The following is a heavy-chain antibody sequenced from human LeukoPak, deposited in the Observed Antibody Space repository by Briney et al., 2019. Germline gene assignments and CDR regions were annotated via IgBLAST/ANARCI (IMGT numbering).Heavy chain of an antibody. CDR1: GGFISSYY. Sequence: PSETLSLTCTVSGGFISSYYWSWIRQPPGKGLEWIGYIYYSGSTNYNPSLKSRVTISVDTSKNQFSLKLSSVTAADTAVYNWASGGADILTGYYLDYWGQGTLVTVSS. J-gene: IGHJ4*02. CDR2: IYYSGST. D-gene: IGHD3-9*01. V-gene: IGHV4-59*01. CDR3: ASGGADILTGYYLDY.